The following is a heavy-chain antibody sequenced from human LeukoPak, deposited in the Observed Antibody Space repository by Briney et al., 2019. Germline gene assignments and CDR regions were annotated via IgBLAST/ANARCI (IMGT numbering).Heavy chain of an antibody. J-gene: IGHJ4*02. CDR2: IIPIFGTA. CDR3: AKDLPAAGTAYGY. V-gene: IGHV1-69*01. Sequence: SVKVSCKASGGTFSSYAISWVRQAPGQGLEWMGGIIPIFGTANYAQKFQGRVTITADESTSTAYMELSSLRSEDTAVYYCAKDLPAAGTAYGYWGQGTLVTVSS. D-gene: IGHD6-13*01. CDR1: GGTFSSYA.